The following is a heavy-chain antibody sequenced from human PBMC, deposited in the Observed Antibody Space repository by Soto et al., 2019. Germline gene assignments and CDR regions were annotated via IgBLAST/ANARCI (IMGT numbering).Heavy chain of an antibody. CDR1: GFTFSNAW. D-gene: IGHD3-10*01. J-gene: IGHJ4*03. Sequence: GGSLRLSCAASGFTFSNAWMNWVRQAPGKGLEWVGRIKSKTDGGTTDYAAPVKGRFTISRDDSKNKLYLQMNSLKTEDTAVYYGIPNLTEFAEIYTWGQGNMLTISS. V-gene: IGHV3-15*07. CDR2: IKSKTDGGTT. CDR3: IPNLTEFAEIYT.